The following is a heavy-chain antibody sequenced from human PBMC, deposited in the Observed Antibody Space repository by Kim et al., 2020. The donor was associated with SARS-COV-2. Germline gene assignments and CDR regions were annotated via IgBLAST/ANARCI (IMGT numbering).Heavy chain of an antibody. D-gene: IGHD5-12*01. V-gene: IGHV3-53*01. CDR2: T. CDR3: AREEMATGLDY. J-gene: IGHJ4*02. Sequence: TYYADSVKGRFTISRDNSKNTLYLQMNSLRAEDTAVYYCAREEMATGLDYWGQGTLVTVSS.